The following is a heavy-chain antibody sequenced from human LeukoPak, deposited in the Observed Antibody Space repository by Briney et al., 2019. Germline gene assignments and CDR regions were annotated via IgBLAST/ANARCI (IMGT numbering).Heavy chain of an antibody. CDR1: GFTFSSYG. CDR3: ARGSGWYLVD. J-gene: IGHJ4*02. V-gene: IGHV3-30*02. D-gene: IGHD6-19*01. CDR2: IRYDGSNK. Sequence: GGSLRLSCAASGFTFSSYGMHWVRQAPGKGLEWVAFIRYDGSNKNYADSVKGRFTISRDNSKNTLFLQMSSLRAEDTAVYYCARGSGWYLVDWGQGTLVTVSS.